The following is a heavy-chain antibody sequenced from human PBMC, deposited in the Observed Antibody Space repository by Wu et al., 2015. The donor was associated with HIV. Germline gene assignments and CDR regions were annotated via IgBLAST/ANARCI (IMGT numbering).Heavy chain of an antibody. CDR3: AREGDGSSWSGTYYYSGRR. V-gene: IGHV1-69*12. D-gene: IGHD6-13*01. CDR2: IIPIFGTA. CDR1: GGTFSSYA. J-gene: IGHJ6*03. Sequence: QVQLVQSGAEVKKPGSSVKVSCKASGGTFSSYAISWVRQAPGQGLEWMGGIIPIFGTANYAQKFQGRVTITADESTSTAYMELSSLRSEDTAVYYCAREGDGSSWSGTYYYSGRRGDKGTTGHR.